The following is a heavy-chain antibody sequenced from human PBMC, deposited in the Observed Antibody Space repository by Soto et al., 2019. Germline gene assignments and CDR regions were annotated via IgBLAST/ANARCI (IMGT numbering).Heavy chain of an antibody. CDR3: AKVGGGNLQKLFDV. CDR2: FTAAGRNT. D-gene: IGHD3-16*01. V-gene: IGHV3-23*01. J-gene: IGHJ2*01. Sequence: GGSLRLSCVASGFTFSDFAMSWVRKAPGKGLEWVSTFTAAGRNTFYADSVKGRFTISRDNSKSTLYLHVNSLRVDDTAVYYCAKVGGGNLQKLFDVWGQGTLVTVSS. CDR1: GFTFSDFA.